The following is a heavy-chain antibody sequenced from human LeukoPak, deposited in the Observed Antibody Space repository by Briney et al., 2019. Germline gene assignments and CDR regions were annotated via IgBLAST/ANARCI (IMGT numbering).Heavy chain of an antibody. Sequence: SETLSLTCTVSSGSISSTSYYWGWIRQPPGKGLEWIGSFSYSGSTYYNPSLKSRVTISVDTSKNQFSLKLSSVTAADTAVYYCARGPLGNWFDPWGQGTLVTVSS. CDR2: FSYSGST. CDR1: SGSISSTSYY. V-gene: IGHV4-39*07. D-gene: IGHD3-16*01. CDR3: ARGPLGNWFDP. J-gene: IGHJ5*02.